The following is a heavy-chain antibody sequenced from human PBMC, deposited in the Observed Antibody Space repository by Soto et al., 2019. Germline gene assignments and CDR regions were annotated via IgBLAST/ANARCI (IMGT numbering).Heavy chain of an antibody. CDR3: ARGTEDGAYCSSTSCYRLDY. CDR2: IIPIFGTA. D-gene: IGHD2-2*01. J-gene: IGHJ4*02. Sequence: ASVKVSCKASGGTFSSYAISWVRQAPGQGLEWMGGIIPIFGTANYAQKFQGRVTITADESTSTAYMELSSLRSEDTAVYYCARGTEDGAYCSSTSCYRLDYWGQGTLVTVSS. CDR1: GGTFSSYA. V-gene: IGHV1-69*13.